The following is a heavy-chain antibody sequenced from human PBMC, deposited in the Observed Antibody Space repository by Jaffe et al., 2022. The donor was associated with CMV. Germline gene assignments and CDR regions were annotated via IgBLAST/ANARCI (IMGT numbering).Heavy chain of an antibody. D-gene: IGHD3-16*02. J-gene: IGHJ6*02. CDR3: AKGAYYDYVWGSYRRLGSVNHGMDV. V-gene: IGHV3-30*18. CDR1: GFTFSSYG. CDR2: ISYDGSNK. Sequence: QVQLVESGGGVVQPGRSLRLSCAASGFTFSSYGMHWVRQAPGKGLEWVAVISYDGSNKYYADSVKGRFTISRDNSKNTLYLQMNSLRAEDTAVYYCAKGAYYDYVWGSYRRLGSVNHGMDVWGQGTTVTVSS.